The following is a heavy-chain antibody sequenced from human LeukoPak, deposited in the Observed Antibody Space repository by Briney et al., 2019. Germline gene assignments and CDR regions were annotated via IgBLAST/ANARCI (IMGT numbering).Heavy chain of an antibody. CDR3: ASTSLGYCSSTSCYGYFDYFDY. V-gene: IGHV1-69*05. CDR1: GGTFSSYA. Sequence: SVKVSCKAPGGTFSSYAISWVRQAPGQGLEWMGGIIPIFGTANYAQKFQGRVTITTDESTSTAYMELSSLRSEDTAVYYCASTSLGYCSSTSCYGYFDYFDYWGQGTLVTVSS. CDR2: IIPIFGTA. D-gene: IGHD2-2*01. J-gene: IGHJ4*02.